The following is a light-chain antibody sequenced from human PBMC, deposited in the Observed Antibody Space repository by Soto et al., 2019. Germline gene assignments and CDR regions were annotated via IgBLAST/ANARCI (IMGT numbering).Light chain of an antibody. Sequence: DIQMTQAPCSLSASVGEGVTITCRASQSITTYLNWYQQKPGKAPKLLIYAASSLQSGVPSRFSGSGSGTDFTLTISSLQPEDFATYYCQQSYSTPGTFGQGLKVDIK. CDR3: QQSYSTPGT. V-gene: IGKV1-39*01. CDR1: QSITTY. J-gene: IGKJ1*01. CDR2: AAS.